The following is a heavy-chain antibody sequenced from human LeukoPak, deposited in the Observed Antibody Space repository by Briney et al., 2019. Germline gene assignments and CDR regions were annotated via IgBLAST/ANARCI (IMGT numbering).Heavy chain of an antibody. CDR3: ARDRGYYDSSGYYSPYYFDY. Sequence: GGSLRLSCAASGFTFSSYWMSWVRQAPGKGLEWVANIKQDGSEKYYVDSVKSRFTISRDNAKNSLYLQMNSLRAEDTAVYYCARDRGYYDSSGYYSPYYFDYWGQGTLVTVSS. D-gene: IGHD3-22*01. V-gene: IGHV3-7*01. CDR1: GFTFSSYW. J-gene: IGHJ4*02. CDR2: IKQDGSEK.